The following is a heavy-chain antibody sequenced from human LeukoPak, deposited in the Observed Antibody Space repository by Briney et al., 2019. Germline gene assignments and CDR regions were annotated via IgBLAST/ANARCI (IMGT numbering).Heavy chain of an antibody. D-gene: IGHD3-10*01. J-gene: IGHJ4*02. Sequence: SVKVSCKASGGTFSSYAISWVRQAPGQGLEWMGGIIPIFGTANYAQKFQGRVTITADESTSTAYMELSSLRSEDTAVYYCAREDYGSGIADYWGQGTLVTVSS. CDR2: IIPIFGTA. CDR3: AREDYGSGIADY. CDR1: GGTFSSYA. V-gene: IGHV1-69*13.